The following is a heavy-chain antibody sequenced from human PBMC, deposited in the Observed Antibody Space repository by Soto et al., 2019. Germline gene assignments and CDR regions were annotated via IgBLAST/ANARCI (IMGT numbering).Heavy chain of an antibody. CDR1: GASVRDYN. Sequence: SETLSLTCTVSGASVRDYNWDWIRQPPGRGLEWIGFIHHTGSNTYSPSLRSRVTMSVDTSRNQFSLMMTSVTAADTAVYYCAKSGYPAMQAFDIWCQGTLVT. J-gene: IGHJ3*02. V-gene: IGHV4-59*02. CDR2: IHHTGSN. CDR3: AKSGYPAMQAFDI. D-gene: IGHD3-16*02.